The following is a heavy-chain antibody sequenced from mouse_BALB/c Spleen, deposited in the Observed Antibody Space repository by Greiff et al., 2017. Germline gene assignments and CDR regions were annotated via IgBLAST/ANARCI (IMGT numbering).Heavy chain of an antibody. CDR3: TRDYYGRGYYAMDY. CDR1: GYTFTSYW. V-gene: IGHV1-5*01. J-gene: IGHJ4*01. Sequence: EVQLQQSGTVLARPGASVKMSCKASGYTFTSYWMHWVNQRPGQGLEWIGAIYPGNSDTSYNQKFKGKAKLTAVTSTSTAYMELSSLTNEDSAVYYCTRDYYGRGYYAMDYWGQGTSVTVSS. CDR2: IYPGNSDT. D-gene: IGHD1-1*01.